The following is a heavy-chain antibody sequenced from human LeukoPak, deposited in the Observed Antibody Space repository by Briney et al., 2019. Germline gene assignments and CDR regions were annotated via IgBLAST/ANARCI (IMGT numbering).Heavy chain of an antibody. Sequence: GGSLRLSCAASGFSFSNSWMSWVRQAPERGLEWVANIKADGSQKDYVDSLKGRFTISRDNARNSLYLQMNSLRAEDTAVYDCARDRSMATRLWTPTDYWGQGTLVTVSS. V-gene: IGHV3-7*01. CDR2: IKADGSQK. D-gene: IGHD6-6*01. CDR1: GFSFSNSW. CDR3: ARDRSMATRLWTPTDY. J-gene: IGHJ4*02.